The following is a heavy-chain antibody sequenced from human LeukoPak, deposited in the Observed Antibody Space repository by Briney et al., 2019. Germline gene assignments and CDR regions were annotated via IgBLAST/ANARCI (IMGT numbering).Heavy chain of an antibody. V-gene: IGHV3-30*03. CDR2: ISYDGSNK. J-gene: IGHJ3*01. CDR1: GFTFSSYG. D-gene: IGHD6-19*01. Sequence: PGRSLRLSCAASGFTFSSYGMHWVRQAPGKGLEWVAVISYDGSNKYYADSVKGRFTISRDNSKNTLYLQMNSLRAEDTAVYYCARDDESEQWLVPGGRGAFDVWVQGTMVTVSS. CDR3: ARDDESEQWLVPGGRGAFDV.